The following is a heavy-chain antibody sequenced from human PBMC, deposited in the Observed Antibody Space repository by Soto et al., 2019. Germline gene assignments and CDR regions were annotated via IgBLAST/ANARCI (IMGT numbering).Heavy chain of an antibody. CDR1: GGTFSSYA. J-gene: IGHJ6*02. Sequence: QVQLVQSGAEVKKPGSSVKVSCKASGGTFSSYAISWVRQAPGQGLEWMGGIIPIFGTANYAQKFQGRVTITADESTRTAYMELSSLRSEDTAVYYCATKYCTNGVCYTWWPYYGMDVWGQGTTVTVSS. D-gene: IGHD2-8*01. V-gene: IGHV1-69*01. CDR3: ATKYCTNGVCYTWWPYYGMDV. CDR2: IIPIFGTA.